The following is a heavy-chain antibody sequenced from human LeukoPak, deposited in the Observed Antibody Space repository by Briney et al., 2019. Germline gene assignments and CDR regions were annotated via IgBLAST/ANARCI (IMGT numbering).Heavy chain of an antibody. D-gene: IGHD3-10*01. CDR2: INANSGGT. Sequence: ASVKVSCKASGYPFTSYYIHWVRQAPGQGLEWMGWINANSGGTNYAQKFQGRVTMTRDTSISTAYMELSRLRSDDTAVYYCARGYGSGSFHTYWGQGTLVTVSS. CDR1: GYPFTSYY. V-gene: IGHV1-2*02. CDR3: ARGYGSGSFHTY. J-gene: IGHJ4*02.